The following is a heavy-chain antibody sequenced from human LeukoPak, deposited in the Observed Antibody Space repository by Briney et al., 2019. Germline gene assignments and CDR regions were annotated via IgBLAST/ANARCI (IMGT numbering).Heavy chain of an antibody. CDR3: ARGYYYGSGSPPPWFDP. CDR1: GYTFSDYY. D-gene: IGHD3-10*01. J-gene: IGHJ5*02. CDR2: INPNSGVT. Sequence: GASVKVSCKASGYTFSDYYLHWVRQAPGQGLEWMGWINPNSGVTNYAQTFQGRVTMTSDTSISTAYMELSMLRSDDTAVYYCARGYYYGSGSPPPWFDPWGQGTLVTVSS. V-gene: IGHV1-2*02.